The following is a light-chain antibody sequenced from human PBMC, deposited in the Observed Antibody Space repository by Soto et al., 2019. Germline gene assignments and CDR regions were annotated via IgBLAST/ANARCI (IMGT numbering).Light chain of an antibody. CDR3: STYTSSSLV. J-gene: IGLJ1*01. Sequence: QSALTQPASVSGSPGQSITISCTGTSSGVGGYNYVSWYQQHPGKAPKLMLYEVSNRPSGVSNRFSGSKSGNTASLTISGLQAEDEADYYCSTYTSSSLVFGTGTKLTVL. V-gene: IGLV2-14*01. CDR1: SSGVGGYNY. CDR2: EVS.